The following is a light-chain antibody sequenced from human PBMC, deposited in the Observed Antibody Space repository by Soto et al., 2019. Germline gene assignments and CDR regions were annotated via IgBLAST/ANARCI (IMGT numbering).Light chain of an antibody. V-gene: IGKV1-33*01. J-gene: IGKJ5*01. CDR2: AAS. CDR3: QQYDVLPIT. Sequence: MALSLSAVSAKKEDRVTITCRASQSISSYLDWYQQKPGKAPKLLIYAASSLQSGVPSRFRGSGSGTEFSFNITSLQPEDVATYYCQQYDVLPITFGHGRRLEIK. CDR1: QSISSY.